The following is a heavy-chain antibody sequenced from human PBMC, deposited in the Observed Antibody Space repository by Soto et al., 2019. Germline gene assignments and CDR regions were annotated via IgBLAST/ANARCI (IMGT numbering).Heavy chain of an antibody. D-gene: IGHD2-15*01. CDR1: GGFIISGGYS. CDR3: ARGQVVAAQH. J-gene: IGHJ4*02. V-gene: IGHV4-30-2*01. Sequence: TLSLTCAVSGGFIISGGYSWIWIRQPPGKGLEWIGYIYHSGSTYHNPSLKSRVTISVDRSKNQFSLKLSSVTAADTAVYYCARGQVVAAQHWGQATLVTVSS. CDR2: IYHSGST.